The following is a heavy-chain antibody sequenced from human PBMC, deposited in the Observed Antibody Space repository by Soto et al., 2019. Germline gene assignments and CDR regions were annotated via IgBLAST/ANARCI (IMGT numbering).Heavy chain of an antibody. D-gene: IGHD3-22*01. CDR1: GFSFSRYG. Sequence: HPGGSLRLSFAASGFSFSRYGIHWVRQAPGKGLEWVAVISYDESTTFYADSVKGRFTISRDNSKNTLFLQMNSLRPEDTAVYYCSKAMIGSYDSDAFDVWGQGTRVTVSS. CDR3: SKAMIGSYDSDAFDV. J-gene: IGHJ3*01. CDR2: ISYDESTT. V-gene: IGHV3-30*18.